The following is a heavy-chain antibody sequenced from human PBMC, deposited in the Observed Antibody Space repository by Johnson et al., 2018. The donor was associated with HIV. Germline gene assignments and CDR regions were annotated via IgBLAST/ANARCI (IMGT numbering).Heavy chain of an antibody. CDR2: VSYDGGTT. D-gene: IGHD1-26*01. J-gene: IGHJ3*02. V-gene: IGHV3-30*03. CDR3: TTEVMEWELQVGWTRAFDI. CDR1: GFTFSNYG. Sequence: QVQLVESGGGVVQPGRSLRLSCAASGFTFSNYGMHWVRQAPGKGLEWVAVVSYDGGTTDYAAPVKGRFTISRDDSKNTLYLQMNSLKTEDTAVYYCTTEVMEWELQVGWTRAFDIWGQGTMVTVSS.